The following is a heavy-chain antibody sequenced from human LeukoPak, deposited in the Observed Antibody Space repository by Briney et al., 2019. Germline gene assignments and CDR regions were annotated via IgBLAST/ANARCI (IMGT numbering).Heavy chain of an antibody. Sequence: GESLKISCKGSGYSFTTYWIAWVRQMPGEGLEWMGITYPSDSDTKYSPSFQGQVTISADKSISTAYLQWSSLKASDTAMYYCARRKSGDFSVDYWGQGTLVTVSS. CDR3: ARRKSGDFSVDY. D-gene: IGHD4-17*01. CDR1: GYSFTTYW. J-gene: IGHJ4*02. V-gene: IGHV5-51*01. CDR2: TYPSDSDT.